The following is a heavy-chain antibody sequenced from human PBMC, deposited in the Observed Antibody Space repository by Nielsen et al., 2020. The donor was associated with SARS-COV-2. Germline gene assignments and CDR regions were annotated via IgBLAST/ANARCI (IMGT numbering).Heavy chain of an antibody. CDR2: IWYDGSNK. D-gene: IGHD2-21*02. CDR1: EFTFSSYG. J-gene: IGHJ6*03. Sequence: GESLKISCAASEFTFSSYGMHWVRQAPGKGLEWVAVIWYDGSNKYYADSVKGRFTISRDNSKNTLYLQMNSLRAEDTAVYYCAREGAYCGGDCYSGMDVWGKGTTVTVSS. V-gene: IGHV3-33*01. CDR3: AREGAYCGGDCYSGMDV.